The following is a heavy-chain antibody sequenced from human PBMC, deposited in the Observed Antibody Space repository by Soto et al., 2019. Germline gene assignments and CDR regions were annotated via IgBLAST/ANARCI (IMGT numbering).Heavy chain of an antibody. J-gene: IGHJ4*02. CDR1: GCSIISYY. Sequence: SETLSLTCTVSGCSIISYYWSWIRQPPGKGLEWIGYIYYSGSTNYNPSLKSRVTISVDTSKNQFSLKLSSVTAADTAVYYCARRYGYSFDYWGQGTLVTVSS. V-gene: IGHV4-59*08. D-gene: IGHD1-1*01. CDR3: ARRYGYSFDY. CDR2: IYYSGST.